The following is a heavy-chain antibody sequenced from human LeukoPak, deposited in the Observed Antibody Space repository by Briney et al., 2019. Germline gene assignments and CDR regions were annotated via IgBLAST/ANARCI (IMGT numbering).Heavy chain of an antibody. CDR3: ARNTSGWYDFDY. CDR1: GFTFSSYA. V-gene: IGHV3-64*01. Sequence: PGGSLRLSCAASGFTFSSYAMHWVRQAPGKGLEYVSAISSNGGSTYYANSVKGRFTISRDNSKNTLYLQMGSLRAEGMAVYYCARNTSGWYDFDYWGQGTLVTVSS. CDR2: ISSNGGST. D-gene: IGHD6-19*01. J-gene: IGHJ4*02.